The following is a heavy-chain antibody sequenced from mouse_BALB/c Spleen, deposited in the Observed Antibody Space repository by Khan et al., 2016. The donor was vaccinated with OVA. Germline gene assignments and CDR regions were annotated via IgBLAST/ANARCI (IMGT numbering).Heavy chain of an antibody. CDR2: MSSGSSTI. V-gene: IGHV5-17*02. Sequence: EVQLKESGGGLVQPGGSRKLSCAASGFTFSSFGMHRVRQAPKKGLEWVAYMSSGSSTIYYVDTVKGRFTISRDNPKNTLFLQMTSLRSEDTAMYYCARSGGNFHWYFDVWGAGTSVTVSS. D-gene: IGHD2-1*01. J-gene: IGHJ1*01. CDR3: ARSGGNFHWYFDV. CDR1: GFTFSSFG.